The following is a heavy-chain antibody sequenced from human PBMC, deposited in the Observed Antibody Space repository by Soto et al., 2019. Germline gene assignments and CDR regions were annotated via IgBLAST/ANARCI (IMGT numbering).Heavy chain of an antibody. CDR3: ARYDFFGNWFDS. V-gene: IGHV4-39*01. CDR1: GGSISSSSYY. D-gene: IGHD3-3*01. CDR2: IYYSGST. Sequence: SETLSLTCTVSGGSISSSSYYWGWIRQPPGKGLEWIGSIYYSGSTYYNPSLKSRVTISVDTSKNQFSLKLSSVTAADTAVYYCARYDFFGNWFDSWGQGTLVTVSS. J-gene: IGHJ5*01.